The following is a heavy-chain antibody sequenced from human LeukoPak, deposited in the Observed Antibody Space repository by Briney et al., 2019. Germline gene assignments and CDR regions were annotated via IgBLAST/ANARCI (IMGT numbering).Heavy chain of an antibody. J-gene: IGHJ3*02. Sequence: KPSETLSLTCAVYGGSFSGYYWSWIRQPPGKGLEWIGEINHSGSTNYNPSLKSRVTISVDTSKNQFSLKLSSETAADTAVYYCARRTSYCSSTSCYYYGTSPAFDIWGQGTMVTVSS. CDR3: ARRTSYCSSTSCYYYGTSPAFDI. CDR2: INHSGST. V-gene: IGHV4-34*01. D-gene: IGHD2-2*01. CDR1: GGSFSGYY.